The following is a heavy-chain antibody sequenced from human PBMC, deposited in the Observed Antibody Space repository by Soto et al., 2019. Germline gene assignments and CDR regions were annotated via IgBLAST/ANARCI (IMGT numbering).Heavy chain of an antibody. CDR3: VKGLHVSGGSGDWGMDV. D-gene: IGHD2-15*01. V-gene: IGHV3-30*18. CDR2: ISSDGSKK. Sequence: QVQLVESGGGVVQPGRSLRLSCAASRFISSTSGMHWVRQVPGKGLEWVAVISSDGSKKYYADSVKGRFTISRDKGQNTLYVEMNSRRAEDTAVYYCVKGLHVSGGSGDWGMDVWGQGTTVTVAS. J-gene: IGHJ6*02. CDR1: RFISSTSG.